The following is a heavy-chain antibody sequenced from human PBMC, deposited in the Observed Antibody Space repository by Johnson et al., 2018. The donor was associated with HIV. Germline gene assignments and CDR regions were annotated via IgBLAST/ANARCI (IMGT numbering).Heavy chain of an antibody. CDR2: LRYDGSAK. D-gene: IGHD5-12*01. V-gene: IGHV3-30*02. CDR3: ARDHSGYDSVTAAFDI. CDR1: GFTFNTYG. J-gene: IGHJ3*02. Sequence: QVQLVGSGGGVVQPGVSLRLSCTASGFTFNTYGMHWVRQAPGTGLEWLAFLRYDGSAKYYADSVKGRFTISRDNSKNTLYLEMNSLRAEDTAVYYCARDHSGYDSVTAAFDIWGQGTMVTVSS.